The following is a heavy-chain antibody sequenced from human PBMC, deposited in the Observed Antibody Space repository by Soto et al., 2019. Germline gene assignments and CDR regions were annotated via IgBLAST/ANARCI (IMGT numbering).Heavy chain of an antibody. V-gene: IGHV1-46*01. Sequence: ASVKVSCKASGYTFTSYYMHWVRQAPGQGLEWMGIINPSGYGTSYAQKFQGRVTMTRDTSTSTFYMELRSLRSDDTAVYFCARDGVVVPSALYYFDYWGHGTLVTLSS. CDR1: GYTFTSYY. J-gene: IGHJ4*01. D-gene: IGHD2-2*01. CDR2: INPSGYGT. CDR3: ARDGVVVPSALYYFDY.